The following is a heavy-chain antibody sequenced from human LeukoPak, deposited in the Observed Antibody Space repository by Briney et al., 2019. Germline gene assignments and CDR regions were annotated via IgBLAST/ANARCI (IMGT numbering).Heavy chain of an antibody. J-gene: IGHJ4*02. V-gene: IGHV3-30*18. CDR1: GFTFSSYG. D-gene: IGHD2-2*01. CDR3: VKDRDCSSTSCYLPFCY. CDR2: ISYDGSNK. Sequence: PGGSLRLSCAASGFTFSSYGMHWVRQAPGKGLEWVAVISYDGSNKYYADSVKGRFTISRDNSKNTLYLQMNSLRAEDTAVYYCVKDRDCSSTSCYLPFCYWGQGTLVTVSS.